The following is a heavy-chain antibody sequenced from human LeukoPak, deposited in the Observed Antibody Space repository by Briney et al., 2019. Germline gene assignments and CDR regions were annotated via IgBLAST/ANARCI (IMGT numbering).Heavy chain of an antibody. J-gene: IGHJ4*02. CDR2: IYYSGST. CDR1: GGSISSYY. CDR3: ARSLGYSYSSYYFDY. V-gene: IGHV4-59*08. Sequence: SSETLSLTCTVSGGSISSYYWSWIRQPPGKGLEWIGYIYYSGSTNYNPSLRSRVTISVDTSKNQFSLKLSSVTAADTAVYYCARSLGYSYSSYYFDYWGQGTLVTVSS. D-gene: IGHD5-18*01.